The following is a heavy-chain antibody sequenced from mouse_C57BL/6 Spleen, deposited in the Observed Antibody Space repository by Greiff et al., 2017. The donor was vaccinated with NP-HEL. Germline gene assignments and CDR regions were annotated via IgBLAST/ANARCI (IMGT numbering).Heavy chain of an antibody. Sequence: VQLVESGPELVKPGASVKISCKASGYAFSSSWMNWVKQRPGKGLEWIGRIYPGDGDTNYNGKFKGKATLTADKSSSTAYMQLSSLTSEDSAVYFCARRGGYYLDYWGQGTTLTVSS. V-gene: IGHV1-82*01. CDR2: IYPGDGDT. D-gene: IGHD1-1*02. CDR3: ARRGGYYLDY. J-gene: IGHJ2*01. CDR1: GYAFSSSW.